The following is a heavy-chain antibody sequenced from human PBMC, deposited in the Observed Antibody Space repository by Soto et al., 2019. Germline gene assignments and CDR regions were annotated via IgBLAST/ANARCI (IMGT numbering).Heavy chain of an antibody. CDR2: IIPIFGIA. D-gene: IGHD2-21*02. J-gene: IGHJ1*01. CDR3: ARVGEHSGGACPQYFQH. V-gene: IGHV1-69*12. CDR1: GGSFRSNA. Sequence: QVQLVQSGAEVKKPGSSVKVSCKASGGSFRSNALSWVRQAPGQGLEWMGGIIPIFGIANYAQRFQGRVTITADESTGTAYMDLSSLRSEDTAVYYCARVGEHSGGACPQYFQHWGQGTLVTVSS.